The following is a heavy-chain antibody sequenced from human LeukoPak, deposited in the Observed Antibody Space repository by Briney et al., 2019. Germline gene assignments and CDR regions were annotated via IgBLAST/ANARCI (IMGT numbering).Heavy chain of an antibody. CDR1: GYTFTGYY. Sequence: ASVKVSCKASGYTFTGYYMHWVRQAPGQGLEWMGRINPNSGGTNYAQKFQGRVTITADESTSTAYMELSSLRSEDTAVYYCARTGIAASPQNWFDPWGQGTLVTVSS. V-gene: IGHV1-2*06. CDR3: ARTGIAASPQNWFDP. D-gene: IGHD6-13*01. J-gene: IGHJ5*02. CDR2: INPNSGGT.